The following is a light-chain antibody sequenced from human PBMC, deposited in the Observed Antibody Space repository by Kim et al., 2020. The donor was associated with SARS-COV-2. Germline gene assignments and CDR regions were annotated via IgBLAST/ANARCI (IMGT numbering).Light chain of an antibody. CDR2: SDS. CDR3: QVWDSDSYHWV. V-gene: IGLV3-21*04. CDR1: NIGSKS. Sequence: YELTQPPSVSVAPGKAARITCGGNNIGSKSVHWCQQKPGQAPVLVIYSDSDRPSGIPERFSGSNSGNTATLTISRVEAGDEADYYCQVWDSDSYHWVFGGGTQLTVL. J-gene: IGLJ3*02.